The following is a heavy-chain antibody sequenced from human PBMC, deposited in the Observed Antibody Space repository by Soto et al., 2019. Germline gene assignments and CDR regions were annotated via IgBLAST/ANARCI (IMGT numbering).Heavy chain of an antibody. CDR2: ITPFNGNT. D-gene: IGHD3-22*01. V-gene: IGHV1-45*02. CDR3: ASGRYDASGYFDC. Sequence: SEKVACKGSGHTLMYVYLHYVRQAPGQALEWMGWITPFNGNTKYSQKFQDRVTFTGDTSLTTAYMEMSSLRYDDTAMFYCASGRYDASGYFDCWGQGTLVIVSS. CDR1: GHTLMYVY. J-gene: IGHJ4*02.